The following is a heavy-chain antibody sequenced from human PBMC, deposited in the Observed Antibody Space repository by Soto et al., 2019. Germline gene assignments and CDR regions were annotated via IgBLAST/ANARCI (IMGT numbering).Heavy chain of an antibody. D-gene: IGHD4-17*01. CDR3: ARHDYGDYLDY. V-gene: IGHV4-59*01. CDR2: IYYSGST. Sequence: KAWETLSLTCTVSGGSISSYYWSWIRQPPGKGLEWIGYIYYSGSTNYNPSLKSRVTISVDTSKNQFSLKLSSVTAADTAVYYCARHDYGDYLDYWGQGTLVTVSS. CDR1: GGSISSYY. J-gene: IGHJ4*02.